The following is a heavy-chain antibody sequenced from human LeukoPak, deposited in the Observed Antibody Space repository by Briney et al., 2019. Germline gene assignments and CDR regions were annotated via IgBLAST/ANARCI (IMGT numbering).Heavy chain of an antibody. CDR2: IYHSGST. J-gene: IGHJ4*02. CDR3: ARGERLGPDF. Sequence: SGTLSLTFAVSGGSISSSNWWSWVRQPPGKGLEWIGEIYHSGSTNYNPSLQSRVTISVDTSRSHFSLKLSSATAADTAVYYCARGERLGPDFWGQGTLVTVSS. CDR1: GGSISSSNW. V-gene: IGHV4-4*02. D-gene: IGHD1-1*01.